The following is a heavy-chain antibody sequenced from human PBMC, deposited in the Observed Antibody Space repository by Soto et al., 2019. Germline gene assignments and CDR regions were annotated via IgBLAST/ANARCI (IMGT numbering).Heavy chain of an antibody. J-gene: IGHJ6*02. V-gene: IGHV3-30-3*01. CDR1: GFTFSSYA. CDR2: ISYDGSNK. CDR3: ARDQGNYGMDV. Sequence: QVQLVESGGGVVQPGRSLGLSCAASGFTFSSYAMHWVRQAPGKGLEWVAVISYDGSNKYYADSVKGRFTISRDNSKNTLYLQMNSLRAEDTAVYYCARDQGNYGMDVWGQGTTVTVSS.